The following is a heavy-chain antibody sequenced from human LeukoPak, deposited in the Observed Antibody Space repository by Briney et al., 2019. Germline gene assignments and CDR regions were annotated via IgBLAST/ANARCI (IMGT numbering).Heavy chain of an antibody. Sequence: GGSLRLSCATSGFTFRNNAMNWVRQAPGKGLEWVSYISESGSSIYYADSVKGRFSISRDNTKKSLFLQMNSLRAEDTAVYYCARELTDWGQGTLVTVSS. V-gene: IGHV3-48*03. J-gene: IGHJ4*02. CDR1: GFTFRNNA. CDR2: ISESGSSI. D-gene: IGHD3-9*01. CDR3: ARELTD.